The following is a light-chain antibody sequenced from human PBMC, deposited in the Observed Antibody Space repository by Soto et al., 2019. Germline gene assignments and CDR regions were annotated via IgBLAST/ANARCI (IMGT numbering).Light chain of an antibody. Sequence: QSVLTQPASVSGSPGQSITISCTGTTSDVGNYNLVSWYQHHPGKAPKVMIYEGTQRPPGVSNRFSGSKSGNTASLTISGLQAEDEADYYCCSYAETSTSVAFGGGTKLTVL. CDR2: EGT. J-gene: IGLJ2*01. CDR3: CSYAETSTSVA. V-gene: IGLV2-23*01. CDR1: TSDVGNYNL.